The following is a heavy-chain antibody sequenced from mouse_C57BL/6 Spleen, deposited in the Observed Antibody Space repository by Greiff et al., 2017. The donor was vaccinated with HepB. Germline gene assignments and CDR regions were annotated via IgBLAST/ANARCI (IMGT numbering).Heavy chain of an antibody. V-gene: IGHV5-15*04. CDR2: ISNVAYSI. Sequence: EVQLVESGGGLVQPGGSLKLSCAASGFTFSDYGMAWVRQAPRKGPEWVAFISNVAYSIYYAETVTGRFTISRENAKNTLYLEVSSLRSEDTAMYYCARRGGPFYAMYYWGQGASVTVSS. CDR1: GFTFSDYG. CDR3: ARRGGPFYAMYY. J-gene: IGHJ4*01.